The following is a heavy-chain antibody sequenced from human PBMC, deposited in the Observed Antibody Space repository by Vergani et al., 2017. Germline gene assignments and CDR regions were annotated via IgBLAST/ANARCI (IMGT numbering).Heavy chain of an antibody. CDR2: IHHSGDT. CDR3: ARHRGSGGFFPSSYFYGMDV. J-gene: IGHJ6*02. CDR1: DSSIMTNPY. Sequence: QVQLQESGPGLVKPSETLTLTCDVSDSSIMTNPYWGWFRQSPGKGLEWIGCIHHSGDTHYNSSLKSRVYLSIVSSSKFSLSLTSVTAADTAIYYCARHRGSGGFFPSSYFYGMDVWGHGTTVTVSS. D-gene: IGHD3-10*01. V-gene: IGHV4-38-2*01.